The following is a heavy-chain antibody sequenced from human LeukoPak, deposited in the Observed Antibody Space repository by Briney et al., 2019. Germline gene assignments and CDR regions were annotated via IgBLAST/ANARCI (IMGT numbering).Heavy chain of an antibody. D-gene: IGHD3-10*01. CDR3: ARGGSGGRAFDI. V-gene: IGHV6-1*01. CDR1: GDSVSSNSAA. J-gene: IGHJ3*02. Sequence: SQTLSLTGAISGDSVSSNSAAWNWIRQSPSRGLECLGRTYYRSKWFNDYAVSVKSRIIIDPDTSKNQFSLQLNSVTPEDTAVYYCARGGSGGRAFDIWGQGTMVTVSS. CDR2: TYYRSKWFN.